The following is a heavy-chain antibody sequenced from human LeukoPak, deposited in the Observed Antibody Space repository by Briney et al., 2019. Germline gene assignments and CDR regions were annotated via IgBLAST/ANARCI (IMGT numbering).Heavy chain of an antibody. CDR2: IYHSGST. CDR3: ARGVDTAMLPYYYYFMDV. V-gene: IGHV4-38-2*02. J-gene: IGHJ6*03. Sequence: PSETLSLTCTVSGGSISSYYWGRIRQPPGKGLEWIGSIYHSGSTYYNPSLKSRVTISVDTSKNQFSLKLSSVTAADTAVYYCARGVDTAMLPYYYYFMDVWAKGTTVTVSS. D-gene: IGHD5-18*01. CDR1: GGSISSYY.